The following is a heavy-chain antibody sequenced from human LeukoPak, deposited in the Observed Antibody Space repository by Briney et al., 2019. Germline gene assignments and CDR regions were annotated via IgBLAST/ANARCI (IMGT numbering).Heavy chain of an antibody. Sequence: GGSLRLSCAAFGFTFSSYSMNWVRQAPGKGLEWVSSISISSSYIYYADSVKGRFTISRDNAKNSLYLQLNSLRVEDTAVSYCARACGGDCYLSDYWGQGTLVTVSS. V-gene: IGHV3-21*01. D-gene: IGHD2-21*02. J-gene: IGHJ4*02. CDR3: ARACGGDCYLSDY. CDR1: GFTFSSYS. CDR2: ISISSSYI.